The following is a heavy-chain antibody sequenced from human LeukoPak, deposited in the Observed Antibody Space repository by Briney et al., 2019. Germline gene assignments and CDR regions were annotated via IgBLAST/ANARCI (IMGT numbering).Heavy chain of an antibody. Sequence: LETLSLTCAVYGGSFSGYYWSWIRQPPGKGLEWIGEINHSGSTNYNPSLKSRVTISVDTSKNQFSLKLSSVTAADTAVYYCASYRSYGTYYFDYWGQGTLVSVSS. CDR1: GGSFSGYY. CDR3: ASYRSYGTYYFDY. V-gene: IGHV4-34*01. D-gene: IGHD5-18*01. CDR2: INHSGST. J-gene: IGHJ4*02.